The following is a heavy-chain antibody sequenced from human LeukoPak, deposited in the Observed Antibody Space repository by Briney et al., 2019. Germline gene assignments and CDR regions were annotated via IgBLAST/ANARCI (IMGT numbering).Heavy chain of an antibody. CDR1: GFTFSSYG. Sequence: PGGSLRLSCAASGFTFSSYGMHWVRQAPGKGLEWVAVIWYDGSNKYYADSVKGRFTISRDNSKNTLYLQMNSLRAEDTAVYYCAQEHFDTSGYYSRFDNWGQGILVTVSS. CDR2: IWYDGSNK. V-gene: IGHV3-33*06. J-gene: IGHJ4*02. CDR3: AQEHFDTSGYYSRFDN. D-gene: IGHD3-22*01.